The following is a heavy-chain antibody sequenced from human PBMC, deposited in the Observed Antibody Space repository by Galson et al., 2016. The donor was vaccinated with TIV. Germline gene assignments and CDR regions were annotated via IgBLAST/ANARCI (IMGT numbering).Heavy chain of an antibody. Sequence: SVKVSCKASGYTFTNHVIPWVRQAPGQGLEWMGYMSAYSGASNYSQKFQGRVTITTDTSTSTAYMELRNLRFDDTAVYYCARYSSTSSRRFDYWGQGTLVTVSA. V-gene: IGHV1-18*01. D-gene: IGHD6-6*01. CDR2: MSAYSGAS. CDR1: GYTFTNHV. J-gene: IGHJ4*02. CDR3: ARYSSTSSRRFDY.